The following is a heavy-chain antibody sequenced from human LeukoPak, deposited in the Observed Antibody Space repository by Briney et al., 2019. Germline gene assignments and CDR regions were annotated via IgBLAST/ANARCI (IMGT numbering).Heavy chain of an antibody. V-gene: IGHV4-59*01. CDR1: GGSFSGYY. CDR2: IYYSGST. CDR3: ARDLRGAFDI. Sequence: MSSETLSLTCAVYGGSFSGYYWSWIRQPPGKGLEWIGYIYYSGSTNYNPSLKSRVTISVDTSKNQFSLKLSSVTAADTAVYYCARDLRGAFDIWGQGTMVTVSS. J-gene: IGHJ3*02.